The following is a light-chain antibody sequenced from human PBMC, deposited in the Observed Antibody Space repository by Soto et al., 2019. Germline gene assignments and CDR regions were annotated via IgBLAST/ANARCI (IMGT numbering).Light chain of an antibody. J-gene: IGLJ3*02. CDR3: TSYTSSSNWV. CDR2: EVI. V-gene: IGLV2-14*01. CDR1: SSDVGGYGY. Sequence: QSVLTQPASVSGSPGQSITISCTGTSSDVGGYGYVSWYQQHPGKAPKLMIYEVINRPSGISPRFSGSKSANTASLTVSGLQAEDEADYFCTSYTSSSNWVFGGGTKLTVL.